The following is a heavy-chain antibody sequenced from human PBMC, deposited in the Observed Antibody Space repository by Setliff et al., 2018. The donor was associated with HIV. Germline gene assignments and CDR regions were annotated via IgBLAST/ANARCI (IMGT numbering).Heavy chain of an antibody. J-gene: IGHJ3*02. CDR3: AHSSYSSGYGDAFDI. CDR1: GFSLATDGVA. D-gene: IGHD3-22*01. V-gene: IGHV2-5*02. CDR2: IYWDDDK. Sequence: SGPTLVNPTQTLTLTCDFSGFSLATDGVAVGWIRQPPGKGPEWLALIYWDDDKRYSPSLKSRLTITKDTSKNQVVLTMTNMDPVDTATYYCAHSSYSSGYGDAFDIWGQGTMVTVSS.